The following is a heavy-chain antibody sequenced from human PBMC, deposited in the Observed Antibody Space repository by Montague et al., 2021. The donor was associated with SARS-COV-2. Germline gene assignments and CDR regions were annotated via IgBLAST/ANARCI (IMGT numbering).Heavy chain of an antibody. CDR1: GGQFIRSSHY. D-gene: IGHD6-19*01. CDR2: IYSSGST. CDR3: ARAYRGVPGWDFFDS. J-gene: IGHJ4*02. Sequence: SETLSLTCSVSGGQFIRSSHYWAWIRQAPGRGLEWIGNIYSSGSTNSNPPLRSRLTLSLDMSRAQCSLELRAVTASDTALYYCARAYRGVPGWDFFDSWGQGSLVAVSS. V-gene: IGHV4-39*07.